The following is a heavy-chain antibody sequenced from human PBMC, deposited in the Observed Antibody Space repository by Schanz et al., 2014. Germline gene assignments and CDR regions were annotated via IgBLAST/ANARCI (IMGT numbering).Heavy chain of an antibody. CDR2: ISDSSSYI. CDR3: ARENLNWEAFDI. CDR1: GFTFSSYS. D-gene: IGHD7-27*01. J-gene: IGHJ3*02. V-gene: IGHV3-21*04. Sequence: EVQLVESGGGLVKPGGSLRLSCAASGFTFSSYSMNWVRQAPGKGLEWVSSISDSSSYIYYADSVKGRFTISRDNAKNSLYLEMTSLRGEDTAVYYCARENLNWEAFDIWGQGTVVTVSS.